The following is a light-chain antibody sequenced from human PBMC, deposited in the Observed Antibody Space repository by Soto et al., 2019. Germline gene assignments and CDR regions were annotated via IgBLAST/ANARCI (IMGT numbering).Light chain of an antibody. CDR3: QQTYSIPPLT. J-gene: IGKJ4*01. CDR1: QSISMY. V-gene: IGKV1-39*01. Sequence: DIQMTQSPPSLSASVGDRVTITCRASQSISMYLNWYQQKPGKAPKLLIYAAFNLQSGVPSRFSGSGSGTDFTLTINSLQPEDFATYYCQQTYSIPPLTFGGGTMVVIK. CDR2: AAF.